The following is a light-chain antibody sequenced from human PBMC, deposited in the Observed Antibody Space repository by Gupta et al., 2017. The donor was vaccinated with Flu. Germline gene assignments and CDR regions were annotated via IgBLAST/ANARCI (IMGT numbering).Light chain of an antibody. CDR3: HQSSSFPWT. V-gene: IGKV6-21*01. J-gene: IGKJ1*01. Sequence: EIVLTQSPDFQSVTPKEKVTLTCRASQSIGSSLHWYQQKPDQSPELLIKYASQSFSGVPSSFSGSGSGTVFTLTINSLEAEDAATYYCHQSSSFPWTFGQGTKVEIK. CDR2: YAS. CDR1: QSIGSS.